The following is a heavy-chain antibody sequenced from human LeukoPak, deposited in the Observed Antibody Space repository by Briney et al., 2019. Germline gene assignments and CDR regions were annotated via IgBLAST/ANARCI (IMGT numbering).Heavy chain of an antibody. J-gene: IGHJ3*02. CDR1: GFTFSSNY. V-gene: IGHV3-53*01. Sequence: GGSLRLSCAASGFTFSSNYMSWVRQAPGKGLEWVSVIYSGGSTYYADSVKGRFTISRDNSKNTLYLQMNSLRAEDTAVYYCARVENVIYYDSRAGAFDIWGQGTMVTVSS. CDR2: IYSGGST. D-gene: IGHD3-22*01. CDR3: ARVENVIYYDSRAGAFDI.